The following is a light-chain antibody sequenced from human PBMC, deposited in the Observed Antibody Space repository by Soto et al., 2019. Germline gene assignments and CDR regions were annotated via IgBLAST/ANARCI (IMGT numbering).Light chain of an antibody. CDR1: QGINNY. J-gene: IGKJ1*01. Sequence: DIQMTQSPSSLSASVGDRVTITCRASQGINNYLAWYQQKPGKVPKLLINAASTLQSGVPSRISGSGSGTDFTLTISSLQPEDVATYYCPKYNSAPQTFGQGTKVEIK. CDR2: AAS. V-gene: IGKV1-27*01. CDR3: PKYNSAPQT.